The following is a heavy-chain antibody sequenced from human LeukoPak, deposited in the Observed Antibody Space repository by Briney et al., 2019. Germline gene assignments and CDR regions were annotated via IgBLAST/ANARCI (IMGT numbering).Heavy chain of an antibody. Sequence: PGGSLRLSCAASGFTFSNYAMSWVRQAPGKGLEWVSYISSSGSTIYYADSVKGRFTISRDNAKNSLYLQMNSLRAEDTAVYYCARGSSGYYVPAEYFQHWGQGTLVTVSS. V-gene: IGHV3-11*01. CDR2: ISSSGSTI. J-gene: IGHJ1*01. D-gene: IGHD3-22*01. CDR1: GFTFSNYA. CDR3: ARGSSGYYVPAEYFQH.